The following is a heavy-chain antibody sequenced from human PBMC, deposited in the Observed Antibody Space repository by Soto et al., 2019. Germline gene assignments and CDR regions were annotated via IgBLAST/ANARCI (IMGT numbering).Heavy chain of an antibody. V-gene: IGHV4-61*01. J-gene: IGHJ5*02. CDR3: ARGRVQQLAGLGNWFDP. CDR1: GGSVSSGSYY. Sequence: SETLSLTCTVSGGSVSSGSYYWSWIRQPPGKGLEWIGYIYYSGSTNYNPSLKSRVTISVDTSKNQFSLELSSVTAADTAVYYCARGRVQQLAGLGNWFDPWGQGTLVTVSS. D-gene: IGHD6-13*01. CDR2: IYYSGST.